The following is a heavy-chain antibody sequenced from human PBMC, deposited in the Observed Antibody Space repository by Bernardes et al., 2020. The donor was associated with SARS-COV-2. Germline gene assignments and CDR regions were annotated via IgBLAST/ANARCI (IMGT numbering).Heavy chain of an antibody. Sequence: GGSLRLSCAASGFTFSSYAMSWVRQAPGKGLEWVSAISGSGGSTYYADSVKGRFTISRDNSKNTLYLQMNSLRAEDTAVYYCAKDQLFFEVITFGGVISWFDPWGQGTLVTVSS. D-gene: IGHD3-16*01. CDR3: AKDQLFFEVITFGGVISWFDP. V-gene: IGHV3-23*01. CDR2: ISGSGGST. J-gene: IGHJ5*02. CDR1: GFTFSSYA.